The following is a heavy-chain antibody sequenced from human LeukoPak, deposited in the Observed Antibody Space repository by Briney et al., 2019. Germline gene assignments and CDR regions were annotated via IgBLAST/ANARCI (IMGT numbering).Heavy chain of an antibody. D-gene: IGHD3-22*01. Sequence: GASVKVSCKASGYTFASYYMHWVRQAPGQGLEWMGIINPSGGSTSYAQKFQGRVTMTRDTSTSTVYMELSSLGSEDTAVYYCARAVGANYYDSSGYFDYWGQGTLVTVSS. V-gene: IGHV1-46*01. CDR3: ARAVGANYYDSSGYFDY. CDR1: GYTFASYY. J-gene: IGHJ4*02. CDR2: INPSGGST.